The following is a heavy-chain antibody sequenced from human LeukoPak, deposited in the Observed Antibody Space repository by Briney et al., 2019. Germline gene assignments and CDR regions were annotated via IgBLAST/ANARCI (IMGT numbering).Heavy chain of an antibody. J-gene: IGHJ6*02. CDR1: GFTFSSYS. CDR2: ISSSSSYI. CDR3: ARGYGSGSYDYYYYGMDV. V-gene: IGHV3-21*01. Sequence: GGSLRLSCAASGFTFSSYSMNWVRQAPGKGLEWVSSISSSSSYIYYADSVKGRFTIYRDNDKNLLYLQMNSLRAEDTAVYYCARGYGSGSYDYYYYGMDVWGQGTTVTVSS. D-gene: IGHD3-10*01.